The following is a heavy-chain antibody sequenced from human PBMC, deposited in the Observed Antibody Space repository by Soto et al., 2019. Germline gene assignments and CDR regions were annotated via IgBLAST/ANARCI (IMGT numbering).Heavy chain of an antibody. Sequence: EVQLVESGGGLVKPGGSLRLSCAASGFTFSNAWMSWVRQAPGKGLEWVGRIKSKTDGGTTDYAAPVKGRFTISRDDSKNTLYLQMNSLKTEDTAVYYCTTDPITIFGVVISNSLIASNNWFDPWGQGTLVTVSS. J-gene: IGHJ5*02. CDR1: GFTFSNAW. V-gene: IGHV3-15*01. D-gene: IGHD3-3*01. CDR3: TTDPITIFGVVISNSLIASNNWFDP. CDR2: IKSKTDGGTT.